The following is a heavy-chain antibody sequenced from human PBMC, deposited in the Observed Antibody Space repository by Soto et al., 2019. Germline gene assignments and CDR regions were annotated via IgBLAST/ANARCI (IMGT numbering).Heavy chain of an antibody. D-gene: IGHD2-2*02. J-gene: IGHJ6*02. Sequence: QVQLQESGPGLVKPSETLSLTCTVSGGSISSYYWSWIRQPPGKGLEWIGYIYYSGSTNYNPSLKSRVTISVDTSKNQFSLKLSSVTAADTAVYYCARIYCSSTSCYNYGMDVWGQGTTVTVSS. CDR1: GGSISSYY. V-gene: IGHV4-59*01. CDR3: ARIYCSSTSCYNYGMDV. CDR2: IYYSGST.